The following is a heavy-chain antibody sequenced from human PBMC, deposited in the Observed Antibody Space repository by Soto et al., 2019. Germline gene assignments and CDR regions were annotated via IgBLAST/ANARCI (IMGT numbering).Heavy chain of an antibody. J-gene: IGHJ6*02. Sequence: QITLKESGPTLVKPTQTLTLTCTFSGFSVSTSGVGVAWIRQSPGKALEWLALIYWDNDKRYSPFLQSRVTIXKXXSKNQVVLTMTNMDPVDTATYDGAHKGGRGAGMDVWGQGTTVTVSS. D-gene: IGHD2-15*01. CDR1: GFSVSTSGVG. V-gene: IGHV2-5*02. CDR3: AHKGGRGAGMDV. CDR2: IYWDNDK.